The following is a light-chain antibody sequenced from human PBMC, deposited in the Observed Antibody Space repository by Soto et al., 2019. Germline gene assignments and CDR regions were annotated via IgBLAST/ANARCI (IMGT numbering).Light chain of an antibody. CDR1: QGINNY. J-gene: IGKJ1*01. Sequence: DVQLTQSPSSLSASVGDRVTITCRASQGINNYLAWYQQKPGKVPNLLIYAASTLQSGVPSRFSGSGSGTDFTLTISSLQPDDFATYYCQQYNSYWTFGQGTKVEIK. CDR3: QQYNSYWT. V-gene: IGKV1-27*01. CDR2: AAS.